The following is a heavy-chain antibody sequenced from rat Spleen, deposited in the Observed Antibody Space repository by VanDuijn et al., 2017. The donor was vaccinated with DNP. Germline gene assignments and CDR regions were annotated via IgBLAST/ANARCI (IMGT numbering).Heavy chain of an antibody. V-gene: IGHV5-31*01. Sequence: EVQLVESGGDLVQPGRSLKLSCVASGFTFNNYWMTWIRQVPGKGLEWVSSITPDGGSTFYLDSVKGRFTVSRDNAENTQYLQMDSLRSEDTATYYCARHWNSGSYAMDAWGQGTSVTVSS. CDR3: ARHWNSGSYAMDA. D-gene: IGHD4-3*01. CDR1: GFTFNNYW. J-gene: IGHJ4*01. CDR2: ITPDGGST.